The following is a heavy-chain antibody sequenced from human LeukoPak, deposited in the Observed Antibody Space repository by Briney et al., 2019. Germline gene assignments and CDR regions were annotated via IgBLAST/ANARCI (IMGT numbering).Heavy chain of an antibody. D-gene: IGHD1-14*01. CDR3: ARATTGGIPDY. CDR2: INPNSGGT. Sequence: ASVTVSCKASGYTFTGHYMHWVRQAPGQGLEWMGWINPNSGGTNSAQKFQGRVTMTSDTSISTAYMELSRLRSDDTAIYYCARATTGGIPDYWGQGTLVTVSS. V-gene: IGHV1-2*02. CDR1: GYTFTGHY. J-gene: IGHJ4*02.